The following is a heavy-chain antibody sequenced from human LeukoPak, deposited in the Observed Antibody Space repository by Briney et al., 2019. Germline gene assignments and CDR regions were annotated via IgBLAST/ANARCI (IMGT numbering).Heavy chain of an antibody. J-gene: IGHJ6*03. Sequence: GGSLRLSCAASGFTFSGYTINWVRQAPGKGLEWVSSISSSSSYIYYADSVKGRFTISRDNAKNSLYLQMNSLRAEDTAVYYCARRVGYSSSIMDVWGKGTTVTVSS. CDR1: GFTFSGYT. CDR3: ARRVGYSSSIMDV. D-gene: IGHD6-6*01. CDR2: ISSSSSYI. V-gene: IGHV3-21*01.